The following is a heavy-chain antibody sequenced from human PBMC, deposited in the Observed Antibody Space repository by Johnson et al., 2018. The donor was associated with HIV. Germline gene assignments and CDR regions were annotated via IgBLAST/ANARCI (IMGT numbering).Heavy chain of an antibody. V-gene: IGHV3-66*01. CDR3: ASSFDYGDAFDI. Sequence: VQLVESGGGVVQPGRSLRLSCAASGFTVSSNYMSWVRQAPGKGLEWVSVIYSGGSTYYADSVKGRFTISRDNSKNTLYLQMNSLRAEDTAVYYCASSFDYGDAFDIWGQGTMVTVSS. CDR2: IYSGGST. CDR1: GFTVSSNY. J-gene: IGHJ3*02. D-gene: IGHD4-17*01.